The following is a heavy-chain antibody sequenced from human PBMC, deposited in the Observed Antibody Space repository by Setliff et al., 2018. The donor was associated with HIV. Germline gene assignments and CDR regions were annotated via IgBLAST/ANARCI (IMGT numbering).Heavy chain of an antibody. CDR2: INTNTGNP. Sequence: ASVKVSCKASRYTFTSYAMNWVRQAPGQGLEWMGWINTNTGNPTCAQGFTGRFVFSLDTSVSTAYLQISSLKAEDTAVYYCARGIEIWYGSSGYYNAFDIWGQGTMVTVSS. D-gene: IGHD3-22*01. CDR1: RYTFTSYA. CDR3: ARGIEIWYGSSGYYNAFDI. V-gene: IGHV7-4-1*02. J-gene: IGHJ3*02.